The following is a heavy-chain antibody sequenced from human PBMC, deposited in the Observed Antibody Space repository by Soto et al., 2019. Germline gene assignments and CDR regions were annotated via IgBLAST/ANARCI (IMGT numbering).Heavy chain of an antibody. CDR2: ISDSGST. J-gene: IGHJ4*02. Sequence: QVQLQESGPGLVKPSQTLSLTCSVYGDSTDSNDYYWSWIRQPPGKGLEWIGCISDSGSTYYNTSLEGRLTMSVDSSKRHFSLKVTSVTAADTAVYYCARGTYNFWAGSRYYFDYWGQGTLVTVSS. CDR3: ARGTYNFWAGSRYYFDY. CDR1: GDSTDSNDYY. V-gene: IGHV4-30-4*01. D-gene: IGHD6-19*01.